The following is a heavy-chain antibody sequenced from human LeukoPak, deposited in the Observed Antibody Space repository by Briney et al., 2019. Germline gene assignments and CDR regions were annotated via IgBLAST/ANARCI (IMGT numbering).Heavy chain of an antibody. CDR3: ARAVELSLWYFDY. J-gene: IGHJ4*02. D-gene: IGHD3-16*02. CDR1: GGSISSSSYY. V-gene: IGHV4-39*07. CDR2: IYYSGST. Sequence: ASETLSLTCTVFGGSISSSSYYWGWIRQPPGKGLEWIGSIYYSGSTYYNPSLKSRVTISVDTSKNQFSLKLSSVTAADTAVYYCARAVELSLWYFDYWGQGTLVTVSS.